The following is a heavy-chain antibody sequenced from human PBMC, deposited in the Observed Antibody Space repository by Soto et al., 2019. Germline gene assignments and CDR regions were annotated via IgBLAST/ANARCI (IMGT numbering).Heavy chain of an antibody. CDR2: IIPIFGTA. CDR1: GGTFSSYA. D-gene: IGHD4-17*01. CDR3: ARDYHYFGFGSYGDYVSLDY. Sequence: QVQLVQSGAEVKKPGSSVKVSCTASGGTFSSYAISWVRQAPGQGLEWMGGIIPIFGTANYAQKFQGRVTITADESTSTAYMELSSLRSEDTAVYYCARDYHYFGFGSYGDYVSLDYWGQGTLVTVSS. V-gene: IGHV1-69*01. J-gene: IGHJ4*02.